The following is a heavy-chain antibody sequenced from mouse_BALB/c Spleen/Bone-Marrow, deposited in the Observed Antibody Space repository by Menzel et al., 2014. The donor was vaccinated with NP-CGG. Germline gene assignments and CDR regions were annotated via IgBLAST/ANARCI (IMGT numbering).Heavy chain of an antibody. CDR2: IYPGDGDT. J-gene: IGHJ1*01. Sequence: QVQLQQSGPELVKPGASVKISCKASGYAFSSSWMNWVKQRPGQGLEWIGRIYPGDGDTNYNGKFKGKATLTADKSSSTAYMQLSNLTSVDSAVYFCARRRDYDRYFDVWGAGTTVTVSS. D-gene: IGHD2-4*01. CDR3: ARRRDYDRYFDV. CDR1: GYAFSSSW. V-gene: IGHV1-82*01.